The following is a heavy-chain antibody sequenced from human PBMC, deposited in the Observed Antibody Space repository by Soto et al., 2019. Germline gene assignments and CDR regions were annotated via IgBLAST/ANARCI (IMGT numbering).Heavy chain of an antibody. J-gene: IGHJ4*02. V-gene: IGHV3-30-3*01. D-gene: IGHD3-10*01. CDR1: GFTFSSHS. Sequence: QVQLVESGGGVVQPGRSLRLSCAASGFTFSSHSIQWVRQAPGKGLEWVAVISYDGSIKYYADSVKGRFTISRDNSKNTAYLQMNSLRAEETAVFYCAREWSTSGEISHWGQGTMVIVSS. CDR2: ISYDGSIK. CDR3: AREWSTSGEISH.